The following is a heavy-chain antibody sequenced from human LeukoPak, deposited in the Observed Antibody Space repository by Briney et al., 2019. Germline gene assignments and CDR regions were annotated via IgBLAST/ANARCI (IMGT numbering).Heavy chain of an antibody. CDR3: ARDPYLAAATDWFDP. D-gene: IGHD6-13*01. CDR1: GFTFSSYA. CDR2: ISGSGGST. V-gene: IGHV3-23*01. Sequence: PGGSLRLSCAASGFTFSSYAMSWVRQAPGKGLEWVSAISGSGGSTYYADSVKCRFTISRDNSKNTLYLQMNSLRAEDTAVYYCARDPYLAAATDWFDPWGQGTLVTVSS. J-gene: IGHJ5*02.